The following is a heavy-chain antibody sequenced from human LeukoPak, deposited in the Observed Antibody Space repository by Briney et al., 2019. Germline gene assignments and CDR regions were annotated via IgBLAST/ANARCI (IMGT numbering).Heavy chain of an antibody. V-gene: IGHV1-69*04. CDR2: IIPILGIA. CDR1: GGTFSSYA. CDR3: ARGFHCSGGSCYDY. J-gene: IGHJ4*02. Sequence: SVKVSCKASGGTFSSYAISWVRQAPGQGLEWMGRIIPILGIANYAQKFQGRVTITADKSTSTAYMELSSLRAEDTAVYYCARGFHCSGGSCYDYWGQGTLVTVSS. D-gene: IGHD2-15*01.